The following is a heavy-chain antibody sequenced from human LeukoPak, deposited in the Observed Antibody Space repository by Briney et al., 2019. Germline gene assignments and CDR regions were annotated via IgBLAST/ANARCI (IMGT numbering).Heavy chain of an antibody. D-gene: IGHD3-22*01. CDR3: ASYYYDSSGYPGDY. Sequence: RTGGSLRLSCAASGFTFDDYGMSWVRQAPGKGLEWVSGINWNGGSTGYADSVKGRFTISRDNAKNSLYLQMNSLRAEDTAVYYCASYYYDSSGYPGDYWGQGTLVTVSS. J-gene: IGHJ4*02. V-gene: IGHV3-20*04. CDR1: GFTFDDYG. CDR2: INWNGGST.